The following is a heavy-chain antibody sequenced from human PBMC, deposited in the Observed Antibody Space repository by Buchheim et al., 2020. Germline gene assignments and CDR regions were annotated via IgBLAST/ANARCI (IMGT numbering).Heavy chain of an antibody. CDR1: GFTFSSYG. V-gene: IGHV3-30*18. CDR2: ISYDGSNK. CDR3: AKERDALDYYGMDV. J-gene: IGHJ6*02. Sequence: QVQLVESGGGVVQPGRSLRLSCAASGFTFSSYGMHWVRQAPGKGLEWVAVISYDGSNKYYADSVKGRFTISRDNSKNTLYLQMNSLRAEDTAVYYCAKERDALDYYGMDVWGQGTT.